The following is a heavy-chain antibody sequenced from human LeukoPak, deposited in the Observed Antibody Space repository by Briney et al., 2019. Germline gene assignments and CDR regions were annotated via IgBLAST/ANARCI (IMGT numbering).Heavy chain of an antibody. CDR1: GGSISSYY. Sequence: KPSETLSLTCTVSGGSISSYYWSWIRQPSGKGLEWIGYIYYSGSTNYNPSLKSRVTISVDTSKNQFSLKLSSVTAADTAVYYCARDLVGYGDYVKGKYYYYMDVWGKGTTVTVSS. D-gene: IGHD4-17*01. CDR2: IYYSGST. CDR3: ARDLVGYGDYVKGKYYYYMDV. V-gene: IGHV4-59*01. J-gene: IGHJ6*03.